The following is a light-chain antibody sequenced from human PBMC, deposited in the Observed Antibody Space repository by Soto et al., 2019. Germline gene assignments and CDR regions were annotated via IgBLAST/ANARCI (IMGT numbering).Light chain of an antibody. CDR1: QSVGTY. V-gene: IGKV3-11*01. CDR2: DAS. CDR3: QQYGNSPWT. Sequence: EIVLTQSPDTLSLSPGARATLSCRASQSVGTYLAWYQQKPGQALRLLIYDASSRAAGIPARFSGSGSGTDFTLTISSLEPEDFAVYYCQQYGNSPWTFGQGTKVDIK. J-gene: IGKJ1*01.